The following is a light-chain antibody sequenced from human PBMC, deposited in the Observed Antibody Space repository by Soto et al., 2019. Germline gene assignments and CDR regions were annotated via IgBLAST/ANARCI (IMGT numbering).Light chain of an antibody. J-gene: IGKJ5*01. V-gene: IGKV3-15*01. CDR3: KQYKEWPPFT. Sequence: EIVLTQSPGTLSLSPGERAXLSXXXNQSFSSNLAWYQQKPGQAPRLLILGASTRATGIPARFSGSGSGTEFTLSISSLQSEDFAVYYCKQYKEWPPFTFGQGTLLEI. CDR1: QSFSSN. CDR2: GAS.